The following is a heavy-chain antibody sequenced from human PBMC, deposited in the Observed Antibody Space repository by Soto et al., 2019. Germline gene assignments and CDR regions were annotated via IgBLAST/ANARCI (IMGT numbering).Heavy chain of an antibody. D-gene: IGHD7-27*01. V-gene: IGHV3-48*02. CDR1: GFTFSSYS. CDR3: ARERVWGHDY. Sequence: GESLKISCAASGFTFSSYSMNWVRQAPGKGLEWVSYISSSSSTIYYADSVKGRFTISIDNANNSLYLQMNSLRDEETAVYYRARERVWGHDYWCQGTLVTGSS. J-gene: IGHJ4*02. CDR2: ISSSSSTI.